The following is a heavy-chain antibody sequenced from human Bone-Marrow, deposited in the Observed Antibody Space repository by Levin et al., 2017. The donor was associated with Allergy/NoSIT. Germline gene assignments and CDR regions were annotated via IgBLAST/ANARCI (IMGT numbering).Heavy chain of an antibody. V-gene: IGHV3-53*01. Sequence: GGSLRLSCAASGFTVSSNYMSWVRQAPGKGPEWVSVIYSGGSTYYADSVKGRFTISRDNSKNTLYLQMNSLRAEDTAVNYCARGWFGELLSHWGQGTLVTVSS. CDR2: IYSGGST. CDR3: ARGWFGELLSH. J-gene: IGHJ4*02. CDR1: GFTVSSNY. D-gene: IGHD3-10*01.